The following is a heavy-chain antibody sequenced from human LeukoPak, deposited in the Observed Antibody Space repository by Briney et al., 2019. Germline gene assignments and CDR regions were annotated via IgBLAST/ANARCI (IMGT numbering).Heavy chain of an antibody. D-gene: IGHD5-18*01. CDR1: GFTFSSYA. CDR3: AKDTGEYSYGYIDY. J-gene: IGHJ4*02. CDR2: IWYDGSNK. V-gene: IGHV3-33*06. Sequence: GGSLRLSCAASGFTFSSYAMSWVRQAPGKGLEWVAVIWYDGSNKYYADSVEGRFTISRDNSKNTLYLQMNSLSADDTAVYYCAKDTGEYSYGYIDYWGQGTLVTVSS.